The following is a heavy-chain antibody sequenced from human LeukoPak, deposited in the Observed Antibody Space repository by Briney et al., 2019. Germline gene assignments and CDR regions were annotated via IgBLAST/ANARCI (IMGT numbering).Heavy chain of an antibody. Sequence: ASVKVSCKASGGTFSSYGISWVRQAPGQGLEWMGWISAYNGNTNYAQKLQGRVTMTTDTSTSTAYMELRSLRSDDTAVYYCARGLGYCSGGSCYSLHLMDVWGQGTTVTVSS. CDR3: ARGLGYCSGGSCYSLHLMDV. CDR1: GGTFSSYG. CDR2: ISAYNGNT. D-gene: IGHD2-15*01. J-gene: IGHJ6*02. V-gene: IGHV1-18*01.